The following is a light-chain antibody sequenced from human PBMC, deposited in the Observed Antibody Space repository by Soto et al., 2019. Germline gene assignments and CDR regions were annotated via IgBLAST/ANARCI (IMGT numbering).Light chain of an antibody. J-gene: IGKJ3*01. CDR3: QKYNSPIL. CDR1: HDIVNY. CDR2: TAS. Sequence: DIQMTQSPSSLSASVGDRVTITCRASHDIVNYLAWYQQKPGKVPKLLIYTASTLQSGVPSRFSGSGSGTDFTLTISSLQPEDVATYYCQKYNSPILFGPGTKVDIK. V-gene: IGKV1-27*01.